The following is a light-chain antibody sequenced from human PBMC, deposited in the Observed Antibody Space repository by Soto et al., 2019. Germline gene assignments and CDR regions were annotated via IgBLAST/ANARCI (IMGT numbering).Light chain of an antibody. CDR1: QNVNFY. CDR3: QQHYKWPPIT. Sequence: EILLTQSPATLSLSPGERATLSCRASQNVNFYLAWYQQKPGQAPRLLIYDTSNRATGIPPRFSGSGSGTDFTLTISSLEPEDFAVYYCQQHYKWPPITFGGGTKVEIK. V-gene: IGKV3-11*01. J-gene: IGKJ4*01. CDR2: DTS.